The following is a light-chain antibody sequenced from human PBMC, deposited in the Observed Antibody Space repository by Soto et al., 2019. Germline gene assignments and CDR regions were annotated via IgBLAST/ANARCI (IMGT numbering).Light chain of an antibody. CDR2: DVS. J-gene: IGLJ1*01. CDR3: SPYTSSSAPFV. Sequence: QSALTQPASVSGSPGQSISISCTGTSSDVGGYNYVSWYQQHPGEAPKLMIYDVSTRPSGVSYRFSGSKSGNTASLTISGLQAEDEADYYCSPYTSSSAPFVFGTGTKVTVL. CDR1: SSDVGGYNY. V-gene: IGLV2-14*01.